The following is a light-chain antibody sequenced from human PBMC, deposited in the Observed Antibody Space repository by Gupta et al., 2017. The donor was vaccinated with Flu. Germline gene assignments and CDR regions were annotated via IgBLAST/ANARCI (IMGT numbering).Light chain of an antibody. CDR2: DNN. J-gene: IGLJ3*02. Sequence: QSVLTQPPSVSAAPGQKVTISCSGSSSNIGNNYVSWYQQLPGTAPKLLIYDNNKRPSGIPDRFSGSKSGTSATLGITGLQTGDEAEYYGGTWDSSLSAGVFGGGTKLTV. V-gene: IGLV1-51*01. CDR1: SSNIGNNY. CDR3: GTWDSSLSAGV.